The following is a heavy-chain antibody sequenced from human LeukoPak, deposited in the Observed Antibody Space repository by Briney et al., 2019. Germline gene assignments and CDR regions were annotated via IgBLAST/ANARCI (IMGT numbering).Heavy chain of an antibody. Sequence: GRSLRLSCAASGFTFSTYGMHWVRQAPGKGLEWVSSISGSSSYIYYADSVKGRFTISRGNAKNSLYLQMNSLRAEDTAVYYCAKSLYGSGSYYNWFDPWGQGTVVTVSS. CDR2: ISGSSSYI. CDR1: GFTFSTYG. D-gene: IGHD3-10*01. CDR3: AKSLYGSGSYYNWFDP. J-gene: IGHJ5*02. V-gene: IGHV3-21*01.